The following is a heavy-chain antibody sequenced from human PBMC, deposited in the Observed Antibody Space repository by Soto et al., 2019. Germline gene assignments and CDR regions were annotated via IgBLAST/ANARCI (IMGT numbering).Heavy chain of an antibody. CDR2: IIPIFGTA. D-gene: IGHD6-13*01. Sequence: ASVKVSCKASGGTFSSYAISWVRQAPGQGLEWMGGIIPIFGTANYAQKFQGRVTITADESTSTAYMELSSLRSEDTAVYYCARDATIAASSFDYWGQGTLVTVSS. CDR1: GGTFSSYA. CDR3: ARDATIAASSFDY. J-gene: IGHJ4*02. V-gene: IGHV1-69*13.